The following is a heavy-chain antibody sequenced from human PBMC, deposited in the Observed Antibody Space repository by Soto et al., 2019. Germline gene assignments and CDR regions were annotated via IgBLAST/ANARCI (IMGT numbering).Heavy chain of an antibody. Sequence: SGPTLVNPTQTLTLTCTFSGFSLSTSGVGVGWIRQPPGKALEWLALIYWDDDKRYSPSLKSRLTITKDTSKNQVVLTMTNMDPVDTATYYCAHRPESKGSIAAVGTPVSCFDYWGQGTLVTVSS. CDR2: IYWDDDK. J-gene: IGHJ4*02. CDR3: AHRPESKGSIAAVGTPVSCFDY. D-gene: IGHD6-13*01. V-gene: IGHV2-5*02. CDR1: GFSLSTSGVG.